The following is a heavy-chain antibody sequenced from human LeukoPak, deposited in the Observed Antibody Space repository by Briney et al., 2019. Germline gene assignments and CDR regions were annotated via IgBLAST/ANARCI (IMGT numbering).Heavy chain of an antibody. D-gene: IGHD5-12*01. CDR1: GYTFTGYY. Sequence: ASVKVSCKASGYTFTGYYMHWVRQAPGQGLEWMGWINPNSGGTNYAQKFQGRVTMTRDTSISTAYMEVSSLRSDDTATYYCARAPNASGYLLSDWGQGTLVTVSS. CDR3: ARAPNASGYLLSD. V-gene: IGHV1-2*02. J-gene: IGHJ4*02. CDR2: INPNSGGT.